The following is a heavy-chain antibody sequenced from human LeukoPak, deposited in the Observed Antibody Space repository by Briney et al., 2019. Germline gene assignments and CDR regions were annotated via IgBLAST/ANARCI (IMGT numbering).Heavy chain of an antibody. CDR3: ARDLLDYGGNPYYYYYMDV. V-gene: IGHV1-69*13. D-gene: IGHD4-23*01. J-gene: IGHJ6*03. CDR1: GGTFSSYA. Sequence: SVKVSCKASGGTFSSYAISWVRQAPGQGLEWMGGIIPIFGTANYAQKFQGRVTITADESTSTAYMEQSSLRSEDTAVYYCARDLLDYGGNPYYYYYMDVWGKGTTVTVSS. CDR2: IIPIFGTA.